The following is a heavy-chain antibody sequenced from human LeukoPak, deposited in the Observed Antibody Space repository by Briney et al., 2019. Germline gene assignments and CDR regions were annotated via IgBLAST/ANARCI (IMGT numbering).Heavy chain of an antibody. CDR1: GGSISSGSYY. CDR2: IYTSGST. D-gene: IGHD6-19*01. J-gene: IGHJ6*03. V-gene: IGHV4-61*02. Sequence: PSQTLSLTCTVSGGSISSGSYYWSWSRQPAGKGLEWIGRIYTSGSTNYNPSLKSRVTISVDTSKNQFSLKLSSVTAADTAVYYCARVGQRKRSVAAPRYYYYYMDVWGKGTTVTVSS. CDR3: ARVGQRKRSVAAPRYYYYYMDV.